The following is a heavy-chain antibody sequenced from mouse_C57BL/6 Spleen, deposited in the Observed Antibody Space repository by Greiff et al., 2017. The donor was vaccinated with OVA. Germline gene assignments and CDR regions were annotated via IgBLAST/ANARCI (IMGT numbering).Heavy chain of an antibody. CDR2: IDPHSGGT. CDR1: GYTFTSYW. J-gene: IGHJ2*01. Sequence: VQLQQPGAELVKPGASVKLSCKASGYTFTSYWMHWVKQRPGRGLAWIGRIDPHSGGTKYNEKVKSKATLTVDKPSSTAYMQLSSLTSEDSAVYDCARRGYYDYDGVFDYWGQGTTLTVSS. D-gene: IGHD2-4*01. V-gene: IGHV1-72*01. CDR3: ARRGYYDYDGVFDY.